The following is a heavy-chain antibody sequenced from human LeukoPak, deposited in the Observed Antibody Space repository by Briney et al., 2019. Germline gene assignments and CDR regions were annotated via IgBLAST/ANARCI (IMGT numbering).Heavy chain of an antibody. CDR2: TNPNSGGT. Sequence: GASVKVSCKASGYTFTGYYMHWVRQAPGQGLEWMGWTNPNSGGTNYAQKFQGRVTMTRDTSISTAYMELSRLRSNDTAVYYCARSGSDYVWGSYRPLDYWGQGTLVTVSS. J-gene: IGHJ4*02. D-gene: IGHD3-16*02. CDR1: GYTFTGYY. CDR3: ARSGSDYVWGSYRPLDY. V-gene: IGHV1-2*02.